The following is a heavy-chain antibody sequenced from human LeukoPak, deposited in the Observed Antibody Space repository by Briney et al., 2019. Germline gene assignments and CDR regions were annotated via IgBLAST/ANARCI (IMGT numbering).Heavy chain of an antibody. Sequence: ASVKVSCKASGYTFTSYGISWVRQAPGQGLEWMGWICAYNGNTNYAQKLQGRVTMTTDTSTSTAYMELRSLRSDDTAVYYCARISLLGSSSWLIDYWGLGTLVTVSS. CDR2: ICAYNGNT. CDR3: ARISLLGSSSWLIDY. CDR1: GYTFTSYG. D-gene: IGHD6-13*01. J-gene: IGHJ4*02. V-gene: IGHV1-18*01.